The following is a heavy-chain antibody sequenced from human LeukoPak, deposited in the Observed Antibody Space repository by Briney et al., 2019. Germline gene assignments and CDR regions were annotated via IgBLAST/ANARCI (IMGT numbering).Heavy chain of an antibody. Sequence: GGSLRLSCAASGFTFSSYWMTWVRQAPGKGLEWVAHIEQDGSEKYYVDSVKGRFTISRDNAKNSLYLQMSSLRAEDTAVYYCARNSNGDSLGYWGQGNLVTVSS. J-gene: IGHJ4*02. V-gene: IGHV3-7*01. CDR1: GFTFSSYW. CDR3: ARNSNGDSLGY. CDR2: IEQDGSEK. D-gene: IGHD4-17*01.